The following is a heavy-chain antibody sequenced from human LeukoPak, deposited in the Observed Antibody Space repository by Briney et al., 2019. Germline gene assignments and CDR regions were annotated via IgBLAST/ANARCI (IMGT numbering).Heavy chain of an antibody. D-gene: IGHD4-11*01. Sequence: SETLSLTCSVSGHSISSGYYWGWIRQPPGKGLEWIGTMYHRGRTYYNPSLKSRVTMSGNTSKNHFSLKLSSVIAADAAVYYCARHRGDNSNPRYYFYYMDVWGKGTTVTVSS. V-gene: IGHV4-38-2*01. CDR3: ARHRGDNSNPRYYFYYMDV. CDR1: GHSISSGYY. J-gene: IGHJ6*03. CDR2: MYHRGRT.